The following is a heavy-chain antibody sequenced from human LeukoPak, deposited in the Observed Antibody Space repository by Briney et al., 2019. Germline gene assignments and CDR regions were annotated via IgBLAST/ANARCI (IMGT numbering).Heavy chain of an antibody. Sequence: GGSLRLSCAASGFAFSRYAMYWVRQAPGKGLEWVAAISYDGTNKYYADPVEGRFTISRDDSKNTLYLQMNSLRPEDTAVFYCARGAPPDLWGQGTVVTVSS. CDR1: GFAFSRYA. CDR3: ARGAPPDL. CDR2: ISYDGTNK. J-gene: IGHJ3*01. V-gene: IGHV3-30-3*01.